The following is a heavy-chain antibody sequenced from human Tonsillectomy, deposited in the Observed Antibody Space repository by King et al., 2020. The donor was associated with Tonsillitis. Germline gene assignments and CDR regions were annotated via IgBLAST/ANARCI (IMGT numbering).Heavy chain of an antibody. J-gene: IGHJ4*02. CDR3: ARERPNSYSFDY. CDR2: INPTSGGT. Sequence: QLVQSGAEVKRPGASVKAPGKASGYSLTTYFMHWVRLAPGQGLEWVGMINPTSGGTHYAQKFRGRVTMTTDTSTSTVYMELSSLISEDTAVYYCARERPNSYSFDYWGQGTLITVSS. CDR1: GYSLTTYF. V-gene: IGHV1-46*03. D-gene: IGHD1-1*01.